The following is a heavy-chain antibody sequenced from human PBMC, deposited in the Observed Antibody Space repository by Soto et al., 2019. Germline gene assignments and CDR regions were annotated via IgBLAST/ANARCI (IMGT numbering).Heavy chain of an antibody. CDR2: INSDGSST. CDR1: GFTFRSYW. Sequence: PGGSLRLSCAASGFTFRSYWMQWVRQAPGKGLVWVSWINSDGSSTSYADSVKGRFTISRDNAKNSLYLLMNSLRAEDTAVYYCTREGDGSGFFSDFWGQGALVTVSS. CDR3: TREGDGSGFFSDF. D-gene: IGHD3-22*01. V-gene: IGHV3-74*01. J-gene: IGHJ4*02.